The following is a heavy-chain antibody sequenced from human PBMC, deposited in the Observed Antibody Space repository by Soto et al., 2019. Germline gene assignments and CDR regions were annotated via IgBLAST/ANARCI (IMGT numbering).Heavy chain of an antibody. V-gene: IGHV3-48*03. CDR1: GFTFSSSE. Sequence: EVQLVGSGGGLVQPGGSLRLSCAASGFTFSSSEMYWVRQAPGKGLEWISYIHPGGQTIFYAESVKGRFTISRDNAKHSLYLQLNSLRAEDTAVYYCARRGSRWGRGTKVTVSS. CDR3: ARRGSR. D-gene: IGHD2-15*01. J-gene: IGHJ3*01. CDR2: IHPGGQTI.